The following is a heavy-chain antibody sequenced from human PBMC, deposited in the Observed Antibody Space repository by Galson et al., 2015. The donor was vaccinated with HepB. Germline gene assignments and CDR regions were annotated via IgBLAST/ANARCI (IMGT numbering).Heavy chain of an antibody. CDR1: GFTFSSYA. V-gene: IGHV3-30*04. Sequence: SLRLSCAASGFTFSSYAMHWVRQAPGKGLEWVAVISYDGSNKYYADSVKGRFTISRDNSKNTLYLQMNSLRAEDTAVYYCARDLGYSSSSGAFDIWGQGTMVTVSS. D-gene: IGHD6-6*01. J-gene: IGHJ3*02. CDR2: ISYDGSNK. CDR3: ARDLGYSSSSGAFDI.